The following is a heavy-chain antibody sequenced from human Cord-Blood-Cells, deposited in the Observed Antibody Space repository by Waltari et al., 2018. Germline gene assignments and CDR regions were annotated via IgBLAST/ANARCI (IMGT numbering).Heavy chain of an antibody. CDR1: GGSISSGSHY. V-gene: IGHV4-61*09. D-gene: IGHD5-12*01. J-gene: IGHJ4*02. Sequence: QVQLQESGPGLVKPSQTLSLTCPVSGGSISSGSHYWSWIRQPAGKGLEWIGYIYTSGSTNYNPSLKSRVTISVDTSKNQFSLKLSSVTAADTAVYYCARAVVATIDYWGQGTLVTVSS. CDR3: ARAVVATIDY. CDR2: IYTSGST.